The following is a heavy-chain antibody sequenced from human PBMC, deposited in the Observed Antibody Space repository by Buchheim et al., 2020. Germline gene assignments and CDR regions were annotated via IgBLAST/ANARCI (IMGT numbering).Heavy chain of an antibody. CDR3: ARDCSGRGCLDY. J-gene: IGHJ4*02. V-gene: IGHV3-48*03. CDR1: GFIFSSYE. D-gene: IGHD2-15*01. CDR2: ISSSGSTI. Sequence: EVQLVESGGGLVQPGGSLRLSCAASGFIFSSYEMNWVRQAPGKGLEWVSYISSSGSTIYYADSVKGRFTIPRDKAKKSLYLQMNSLRAEDTAVYYCARDCSGRGCLDYWGQGTL.